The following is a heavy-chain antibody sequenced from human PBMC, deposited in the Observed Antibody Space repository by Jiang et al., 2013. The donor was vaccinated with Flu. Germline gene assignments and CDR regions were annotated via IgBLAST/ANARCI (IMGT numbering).Heavy chain of an antibody. D-gene: IGHD3-16*01. V-gene: IGHV4-4*02. CDR2: IYYTGRT. Sequence: AVSGDSISGANWWSWVRRAPGKGLEWIGDIYYTGRTHYNPSLNNRVTISVDKSKNQFSLNLTSVTAADTAVYYCAKDHGGNNNFDYWGQGALVTVSS. CDR3: AKDHGGNNNFDY. J-gene: IGHJ4*02. CDR1: GDSISGANW.